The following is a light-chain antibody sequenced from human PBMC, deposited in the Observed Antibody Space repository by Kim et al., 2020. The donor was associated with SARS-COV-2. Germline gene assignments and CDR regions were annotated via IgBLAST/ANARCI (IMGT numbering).Light chain of an antibody. CDR1: QSVRSSF. Sequence: YPGERANLACRASQSVRSSFLAWYQQKPGQAPRLLIYDASSRASGIADRFSGRGSGTDFTLTISRLQPEDSAVYYCQQYGDLPLTFGGGTKVDIK. CDR2: DAS. V-gene: IGKV3-20*01. CDR3: QQYGDLPLT. J-gene: IGKJ4*01.